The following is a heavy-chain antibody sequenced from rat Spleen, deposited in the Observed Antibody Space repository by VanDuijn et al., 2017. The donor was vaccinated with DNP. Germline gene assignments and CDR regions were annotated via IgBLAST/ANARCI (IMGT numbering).Heavy chain of an antibody. D-gene: IGHD3-1*01. CDR3: ATHPLSGARWFAY. V-gene: IGHV5S13*01. Sequence: EVKMVESGGGLVQPGGSLKLSCEVSHFTIRDYGMAWVRQAPLKGLEWVASISANGGSLRYRDSVKGRFTISRDNAKNTQSLQMDSLRSDDTATYYCATHPLSGARWFAYWGQGTLVTVSS. CDR1: HFTIRDYG. J-gene: IGHJ3*01. CDR2: ISANGGSL.